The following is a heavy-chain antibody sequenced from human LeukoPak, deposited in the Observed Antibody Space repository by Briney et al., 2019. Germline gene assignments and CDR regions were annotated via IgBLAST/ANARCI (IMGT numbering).Heavy chain of an antibody. V-gene: IGHV3-7*01. CDR1: GFTFSSYW. Sequence: GGSLRLSCAASGFTFSSYWMSWLRQAPGKGLEWVANIKQDGSEKYNVDSVKGRFTISRDNAKNTLYLQMNSLRVEDTAVYYCARLRGEAGTHLSYDYWGQGTLVTVSS. CDR2: IKQDGSEK. CDR3: ARLRGEAGTHLSYDY. J-gene: IGHJ4*02. D-gene: IGHD1-1*01.